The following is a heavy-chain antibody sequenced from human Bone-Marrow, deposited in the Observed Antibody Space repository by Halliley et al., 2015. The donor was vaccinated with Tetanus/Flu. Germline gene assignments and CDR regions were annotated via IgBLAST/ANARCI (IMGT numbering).Heavy chain of an antibody. D-gene: IGHD6-19*01. CDR2: NNGYNGDT. V-gene: IGHV1-18*01. Sequence: GWNNGYNGDTRYAQKFQGRVTVTIDTSTSTAYMELRGLRSDDTAIYYCARVGSGWYNNWFDPWGQGTLVTVSS. J-gene: IGHJ5*02. CDR3: ARVGSGWYNNWFDP.